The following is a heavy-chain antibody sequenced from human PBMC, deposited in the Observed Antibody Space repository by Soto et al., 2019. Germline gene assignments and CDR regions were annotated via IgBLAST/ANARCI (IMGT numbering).Heavy chain of an antibody. Sequence: GSLRLAGSASGFTFSDAWMTWLRQTPGRGLEWVGRIKNKRSDEATDYAAAVKGRFIISRDDSKNNPYLQMHSLTTEDTAVYYCSTDGLKYGSFDYWGQGTLVTVYS. J-gene: IGHJ4*02. CDR1: GFTFSDAW. CDR3: STDGLKYGSFDY. V-gene: IGHV3-15*01. D-gene: IGHD2-2*03. CDR2: IKNKRSDEAT.